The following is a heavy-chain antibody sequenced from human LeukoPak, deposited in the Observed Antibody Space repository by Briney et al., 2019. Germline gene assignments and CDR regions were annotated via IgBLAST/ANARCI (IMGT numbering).Heavy chain of an antibody. CDR1: DYSISSGYY. CDR3: ARARITIFGVVIGYFDY. Sequence: SETLSLTCTVSDYSISSGYYWGWIRQPPWKGLEWIGSIYHSGSTYYNPSLKSRFTIPVDTSKNQFSLKLSSVTAADTAVYYCARARITIFGVVIGYFDYWGQGTLVSVSS. D-gene: IGHD3-3*01. CDR2: IYHSGST. J-gene: IGHJ4*02. V-gene: IGHV4-38-2*02.